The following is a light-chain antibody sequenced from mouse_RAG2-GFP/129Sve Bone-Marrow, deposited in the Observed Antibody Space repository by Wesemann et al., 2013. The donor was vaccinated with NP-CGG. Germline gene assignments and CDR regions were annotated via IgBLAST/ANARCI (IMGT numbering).Light chain of an antibody. J-gene: IGKJ1*01. Sequence: SPQLLIYGISNRFSGVPDRFSGSGSGTDFTLKISTIKPEDLGMYYCLQGTHQPRTFGGGTKLEIK. CDR2: GIS. V-gene: IGKV1-88*01. CDR3: LQGTHQPRT.